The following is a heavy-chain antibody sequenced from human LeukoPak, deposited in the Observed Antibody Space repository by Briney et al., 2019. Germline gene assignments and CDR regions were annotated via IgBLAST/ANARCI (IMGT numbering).Heavy chain of an antibody. CDR3: ARGIKYNSGRYFDY. J-gene: IGHJ4*02. D-gene: IGHD6-19*01. CDR2: IYNIGST. CDR1: GGSVSSGGYY. Sequence: PSETLSLTCTVSGGSVSSGGYYWCWIRQPPGKGLEWIGYIYNIGSTNYNPSLKSRVTVSVDTSKNQFSLKLNSVTAADTAVYYCARGIKYNSGRYFDYWGQGTLVTVSS. V-gene: IGHV4-61*08.